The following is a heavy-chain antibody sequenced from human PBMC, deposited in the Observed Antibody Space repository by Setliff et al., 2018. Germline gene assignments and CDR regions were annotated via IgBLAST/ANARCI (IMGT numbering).Heavy chain of an antibody. CDR3: ARDGVYDSSGYYYWAAFDI. V-gene: IGHV4-61*08. J-gene: IGHJ3*02. CDR1: GGSISSGDYY. D-gene: IGHD3-22*01. CDR2: IYYSGST. Sequence: SETLSLTCTVSGGSISSGDYYWGWIRQPPGKGLGWIGSIYYSGSTHYNPSLKSRVTISVDTSKNQFSLKLSSVTAADTAVYYCARDGVYDSSGYYYWAAFDIWGQGTMVTVSS.